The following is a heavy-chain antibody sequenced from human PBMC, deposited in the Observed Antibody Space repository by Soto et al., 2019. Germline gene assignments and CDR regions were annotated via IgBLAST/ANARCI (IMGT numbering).Heavy chain of an antibody. CDR3: ARDDREHTKSPALDH. CDR1: GGSISSSYW. J-gene: IGHJ4*02. V-gene: IGHV4-4*02. CDR2: IYHSGSA. D-gene: IGHD1-26*01. Sequence: SETLSLICAVSGGSISSSYWWSWVRQPPGKGLEWIGEIYHSGSANYSPSLKSRVTISVDTSKNEFSLKLSSVTAADTAIYYCARDDREHTKSPALDHWGQGTLVTVSS.